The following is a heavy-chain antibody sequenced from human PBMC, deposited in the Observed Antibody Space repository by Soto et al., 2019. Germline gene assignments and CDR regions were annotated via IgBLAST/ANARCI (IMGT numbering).Heavy chain of an antibody. CDR2: IIPIFGTA. V-gene: IGHV1-69*01. Sequence: QVQLVQSGAEVKKPGSSVKVSCKASGGTFSSYAISWVRQAPGQGLEWMGGIIPIFGTANYAQKFQGRVTITADESTSIAYMELSSLRSEDTAVYYCARIHYDSSGYDFDYWGQGTLVTVSS. CDR1: GGTFSSYA. J-gene: IGHJ4*02. D-gene: IGHD3-22*01. CDR3: ARIHYDSSGYDFDY.